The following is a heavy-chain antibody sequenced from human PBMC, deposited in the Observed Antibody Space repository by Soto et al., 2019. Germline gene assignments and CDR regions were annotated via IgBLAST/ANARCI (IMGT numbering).Heavy chain of an antibody. D-gene: IGHD2-21*02. CDR3: AAEVYSGGDCCHFDY. CDR1: GFPFSNSA. J-gene: IGHJ4*02. CDR2: IVVGSGNT. Sequence: ASVKVSCKTSGFPFSNSAVQWVRQARGQRLEWIGWIVVGSGNTKYAQELRERVTITRDMSTSTAYMELSSLTSDDTAVYYCAAEVYSGGDCCHFDYWGQGTLVTVSS. V-gene: IGHV1-58*01.